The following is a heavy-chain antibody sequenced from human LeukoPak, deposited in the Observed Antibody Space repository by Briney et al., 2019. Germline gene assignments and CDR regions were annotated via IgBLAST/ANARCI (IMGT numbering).Heavy chain of an antibody. CDR1: GYTFTSYA. D-gene: IGHD2-15*01. V-gene: IGHV7-4-1*02. J-gene: IGHJ4*02. CDR2: INTSTGNP. CDR3: ARDWAVVAATPMDY. Sequence: ASVKVSCKASGYTFTSYAMNWVRQAPGQGLEWMGWINTSTGNPTYAQGFTGRFVFSLDTSVSTAYLQISSLKAEDTAVYYCARDWAVVAATPMDYWGQGTLVTVSS.